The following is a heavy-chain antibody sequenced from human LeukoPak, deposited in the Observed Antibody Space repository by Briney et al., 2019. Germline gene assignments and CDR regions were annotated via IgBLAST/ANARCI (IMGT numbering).Heavy chain of an antibody. CDR3: ARAYASGLDY. CDR1: GFTFSSYW. J-gene: IGHJ4*02. V-gene: IGHV3-74*01. D-gene: IGHD2-2*01. CDR2: IKSDGSST. Sequence: GGSLRLSCVASGFTFSSYWMYWVRQAPGKGLVWVSRIKSDGSSTTYADSVKGRFTISRDNAKNTLYLQMNSLRAEDTAVYYCARAYASGLDYWGQGTPVTVSS.